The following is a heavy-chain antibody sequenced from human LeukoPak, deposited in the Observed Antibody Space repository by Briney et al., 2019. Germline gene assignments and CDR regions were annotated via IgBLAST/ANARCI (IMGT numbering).Heavy chain of an antibody. CDR3: ARERDLGYFDY. D-gene: IGHD3-10*01. CDR1: GFTFNDYC. Sequence: GGSLRLSCAASGFTFNDYCMSWVRRAPGKGLEWVSGINWNGGSTGYADSVKGRFTISRDNAENSLYLQMNSLRAEDTALYYCARERDLGYFDYWGQGTLVTVSS. CDR2: INWNGGST. V-gene: IGHV3-20*04. J-gene: IGHJ4*02.